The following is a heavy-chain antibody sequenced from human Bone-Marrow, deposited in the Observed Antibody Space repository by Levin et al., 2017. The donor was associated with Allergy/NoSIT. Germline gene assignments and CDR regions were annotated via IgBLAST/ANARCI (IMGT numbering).Heavy chain of an antibody. Sequence: SCAASGFRFSDYVMNWVRQAPGKGLEWVSVISGSGDKTYYADSVKGRFTISRDTSKNTLYLQMNSLSAEDTAIYYCVRTPGALVVTPYFDYWGQGTLVTVSS. CDR2: ISGSGDKT. CDR1: GFRFSDYV. D-gene: IGHD2-21*01. J-gene: IGHJ4*02. CDR3: VRTPGALVVTPYFDY. V-gene: IGHV3-23*01.